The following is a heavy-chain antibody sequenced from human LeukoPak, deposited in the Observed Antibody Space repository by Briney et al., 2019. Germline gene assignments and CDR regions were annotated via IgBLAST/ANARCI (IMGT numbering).Heavy chain of an antibody. CDR2: TYYRSKWYS. CDR1: GDSVSSNSAA. CDR3: AREWGVYYYGSGSYYKTGGGYFDY. Sequence: SQTLSLTCAISGDSVSSNSAAWNWIRQSPSRGLEWLGRTYYRSKWYSDYAVSVKSRITINPDTSKNQFSLQLNSVTPEDTAVYYCAREWGVYYYGSGSYYKTGGGYFDYWGQGTLVTVSS. D-gene: IGHD3-10*01. V-gene: IGHV6-1*01. J-gene: IGHJ4*02.